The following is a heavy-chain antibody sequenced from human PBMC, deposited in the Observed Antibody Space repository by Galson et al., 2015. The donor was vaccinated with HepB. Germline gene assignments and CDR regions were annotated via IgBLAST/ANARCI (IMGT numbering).Heavy chain of an antibody. CDR1: GFTFSSYA. Sequence: SLRLSCAASGFTFSSYAMSWVRQAPGKGLEWVSAISGSGGSTYYADSVKGRFTISRDNSKNTLYLQMNSLRAEDTAVYYCAKDPVVAAAGIEYFQHWGQGTLVTVSS. V-gene: IGHV3-23*01. CDR2: ISGSGGST. J-gene: IGHJ1*01. D-gene: IGHD6-13*01. CDR3: AKDPVVAAAGIEYFQH.